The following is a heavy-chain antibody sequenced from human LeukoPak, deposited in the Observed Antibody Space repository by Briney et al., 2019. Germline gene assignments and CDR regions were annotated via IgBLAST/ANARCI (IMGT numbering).Heavy chain of an antibody. CDR2: IYDGDST. Sequence: GGSLRLSCAASGFTFSSYAMSWVRQAPGKGLEWVSVIYDGDSTYYPDSVKGRFTISRDNSRSTLFLQMTSLRAEDTAVYYCARVAPAGTYFDYWGQGTLVTVSS. D-gene: IGHD6-13*01. V-gene: IGHV3-66*01. CDR3: ARVAPAGTYFDY. CDR1: GFTFSSYA. J-gene: IGHJ4*02.